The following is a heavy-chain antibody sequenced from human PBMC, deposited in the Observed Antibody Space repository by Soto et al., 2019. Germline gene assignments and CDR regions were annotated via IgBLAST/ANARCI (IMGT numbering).Heavy chain of an antibody. CDR2: ISSGGYNI. V-gene: IGHV3-21*01. CDR1: GFTFSSYG. J-gene: IGHJ5*02. Sequence: PGGSLRLSCAASGFTFSSYGMNWVRQAPGKGLEWVSSISSGGYNIYYADSVKGRFTISRDNAKNSLYLQMNSLRAEDTAVHYCARFGSSNWFDPWGHGTAVTVSS. CDR3: ARFGSSNWFDP. D-gene: IGHD6-6*01.